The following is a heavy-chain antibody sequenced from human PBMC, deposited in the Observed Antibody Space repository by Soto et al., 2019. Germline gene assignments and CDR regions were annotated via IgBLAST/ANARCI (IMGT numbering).Heavy chain of an antibody. V-gene: IGHV3-21*01. CDR2: ISSSSSYI. Sequence: PGGSLRLSCAASGFTFSSYSMNWVRQAPGKGLEWVSSISSSSSYIYYADSVKGRFTISRDNAENSLYLQVNSLRAEDTAVYYCASGRFRLVSLDYWGQGTLVTVSS. J-gene: IGHJ4*02. CDR3: ASGRFRLVSLDY. CDR1: GFTFSSYS. D-gene: IGHD2-15*01.